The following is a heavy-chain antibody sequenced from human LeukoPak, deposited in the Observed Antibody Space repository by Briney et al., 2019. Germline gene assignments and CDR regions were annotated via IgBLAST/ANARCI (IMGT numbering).Heavy chain of an antibody. D-gene: IGHD3-22*01. Sequence: GGSLRLSCAASGFTFSSYAMHWVRQAPGKGLEWVAVISYDGSNKYYADSVKGRFTISRDNSKNTLYLQMNSLRAEGTAVYYCARERYYYDSRALDYWGQGTLVTVSS. CDR2: ISYDGSNK. J-gene: IGHJ4*02. CDR1: GFTFSSYA. CDR3: ARERYYYDSRALDY. V-gene: IGHV3-30-3*01.